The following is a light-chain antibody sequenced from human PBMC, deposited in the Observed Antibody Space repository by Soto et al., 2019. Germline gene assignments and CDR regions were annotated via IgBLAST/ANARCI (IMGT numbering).Light chain of an antibody. V-gene: IGLV2-11*01. CDR1: SSDVGGYNY. J-gene: IGLJ2*01. CDR3: CSYGGGYTPLL. CDR2: DVT. Sequence: QLVLTQSRSVSGSPGQSVTISCTGTSSDVGGYNYVSWYQQHPGQAPKLMIYDVTKRPSGVPDRFSGSKSGNTASLSISGLQAEDEADYYCCSYGGGYTPLLFGGGTKVTVL.